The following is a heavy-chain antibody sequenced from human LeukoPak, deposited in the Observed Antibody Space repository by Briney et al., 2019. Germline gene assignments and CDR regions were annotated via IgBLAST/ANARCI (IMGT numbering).Heavy chain of an antibody. D-gene: IGHD3-10*01. CDR2: ITGSGGGT. Sequence: PEGSLRLSCAASGFTFSNYAMNWVRQARGKGLEWVSGITGSGGGTFYADSVKGRFTISRDNSRNTLFLQMNSLRAEDTAVYYCAKTVRGVIVGLDYWGQGTLVTVSS. CDR3: AKTVRGVIVGLDY. V-gene: IGHV3-23*01. CDR1: GFTFSNYA. J-gene: IGHJ4*02.